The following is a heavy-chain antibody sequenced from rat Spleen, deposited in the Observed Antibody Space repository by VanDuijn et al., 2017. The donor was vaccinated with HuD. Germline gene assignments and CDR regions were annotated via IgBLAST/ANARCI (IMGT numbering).Heavy chain of an antibody. CDR1: GFSLTSYN. CDR3: ARDLDGYFDY. J-gene: IGHJ2*01. V-gene: IGHV2-45*01. D-gene: IGHD1-12*03. Sequence: QVQLKESGPGLVQPSQTLSLTCTVSGFSLTSYNVHWVRQPTGKGLEWMGGMWSGGSTDYNSALKSRLSISRDTSKNQVFLKMNSLQSEDTTTYYCARDLDGYFDYWGQGVMVTVSS. CDR2: MWSGGST.